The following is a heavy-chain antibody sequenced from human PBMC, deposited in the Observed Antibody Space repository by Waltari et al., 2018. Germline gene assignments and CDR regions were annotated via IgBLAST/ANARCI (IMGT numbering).Heavy chain of an antibody. V-gene: IGHV1-8*02. CDR3: ARGRDVFANFDYNWFDP. CDR2: GTPNGGAT. Sequence: QVQLVQSGAEVLRPGASVKVSCQASGYSFINYEINWVRQAAGQGLEWMGWGTPNGGATADAQKFQDRITRPGDTSISTAYMELSNLRSDDTAVLYCARGRDVFANFDYNWFDPWGQGTLVTVSS. J-gene: IGHJ5*02. CDR1: GYSFINYE. D-gene: IGHD3-3*01.